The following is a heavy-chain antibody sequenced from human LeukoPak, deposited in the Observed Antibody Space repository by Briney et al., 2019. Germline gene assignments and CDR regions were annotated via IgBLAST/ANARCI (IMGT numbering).Heavy chain of an antibody. CDR3: ARLPIMVGAPRHFQD. CDR1: GGSFSDFY. V-gene: IGHV4-34*01. J-gene: IGHJ1*01. D-gene: IGHD1-26*01. Sequence: PSETLSLTCAVYGGSFSDFYWTWLRQPPGQGLEWIASIYYRGSTYDNPSLKSRVTISLDTSKNQFSLKLSSVTAADTAVYYCARLPIMVGAPRHFQDWGQGTLVIVSS. CDR2: IYYRGST.